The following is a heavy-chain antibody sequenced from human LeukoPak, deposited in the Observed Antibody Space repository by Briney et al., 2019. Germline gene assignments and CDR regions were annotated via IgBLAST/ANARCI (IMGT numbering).Heavy chain of an antibody. V-gene: IGHV4-61*02. J-gene: IGHJ6*03. CDR2: IYTSGST. CDR1: GGSISSGSYY. CDR3: ARVTGIAAAGTYYYYYYMDV. D-gene: IGHD6-13*01. Sequence: PSETLSLTCTVSGGSISSGSYYWSWIRQPAGKGLEWIGRIYTSGSTNYNPSPKSRVTISVDTSKNQFSLKLSSVTAADTAVYYCARVTGIAAAGTYYYYYYMDVWGKGTTVTISS.